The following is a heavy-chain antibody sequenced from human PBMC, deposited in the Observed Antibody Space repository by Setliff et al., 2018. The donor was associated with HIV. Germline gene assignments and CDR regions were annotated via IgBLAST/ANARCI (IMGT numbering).Heavy chain of an antibody. V-gene: IGHV1-8*01. J-gene: IGHJ6*02. CDR3: ASSWSRVPYYGMDV. D-gene: IGHD6-13*01. Sequence: VASVKVSCKASGSTFPSYDINWVRQATGRGPEWMGWMNPNSGNTGYAQKFQGRVTMTRNTSISTAYMELSSLRSEDTAVYYCASSWSRVPYYGMDVWGQGTTVTVSS. CDR2: MNPNSGNT. CDR1: GSTFPSYD.